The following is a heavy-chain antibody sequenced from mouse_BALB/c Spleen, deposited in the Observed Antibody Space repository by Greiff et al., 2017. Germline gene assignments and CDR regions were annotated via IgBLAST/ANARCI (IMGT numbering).Heavy chain of an antibody. V-gene: IGHV2-9*02. CDR1: GFSLTSYG. D-gene: IGHD2-2*01. J-gene: IGHJ3*01. Sequence: QVQLKESGPGLVAPSQSLSITCTVSGFSLTSYGVHWVRQPPGKGLEWLGVIWAGGSTNYNSALMSRLSISKDNSKSQVFLKMNSLQTDDTAMYYCANYGYDDGFAYWGQGTLVTVSA. CDR3: ANYGYDDGFAY. CDR2: IWAGGST.